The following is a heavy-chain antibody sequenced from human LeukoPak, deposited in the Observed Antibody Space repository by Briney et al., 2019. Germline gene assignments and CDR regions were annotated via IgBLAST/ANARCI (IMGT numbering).Heavy chain of an antibody. V-gene: IGHV4-59*01. CDR3: ARGVFGVVIIGDYFALDY. CDR1: GGSISSYY. Sequence: ASETLSLTCTVSGGSISSYYWSWIRQPPRKGLEWIGYIYYSGSTNYNPSLKSRVTISVDTSKNQFSLKLSSVTAADTAVYYCARGVFGVVIIGDYFALDYWGQGTLVTVSS. D-gene: IGHD3-3*01. CDR2: IYYSGST. J-gene: IGHJ4*02.